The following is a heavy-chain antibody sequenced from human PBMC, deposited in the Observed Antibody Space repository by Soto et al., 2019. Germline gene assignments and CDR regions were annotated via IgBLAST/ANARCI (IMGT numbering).Heavy chain of an antibody. D-gene: IGHD3-9*01. V-gene: IGHV4-39*01. Sequence: PETLSLTCTVSGGSISSSSYYWGWIRQPPGKGLEWIGSIYYSGSTYYNPSLKSRVTISVDTSKNQFSLKLSSVTAADTAVYYCARHRGYYDKGMDVGGKGTRVTVPS. CDR3: ARHRGYYDKGMDV. CDR2: IYYSGST. CDR1: GGSISSSSYY. J-gene: IGHJ6*04.